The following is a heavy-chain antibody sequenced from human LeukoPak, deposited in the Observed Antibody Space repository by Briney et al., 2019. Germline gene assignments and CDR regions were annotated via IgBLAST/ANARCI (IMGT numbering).Heavy chain of an antibody. J-gene: IGHJ4*02. V-gene: IGHV4-59*01. CDR3: ARDTSGYYGRYES. CDR1: GFTFSSYA. Sequence: GSLRLSCAASGFTFSSYAMSWVRQAPGKGLEWIGYISYTGTTNYNPSLQSRVTISVDTSKNQLSLRVTSMTAADTAVYYCARDTSGYYGRYESWGQGILVTVSS. D-gene: IGHD3-3*01. CDR2: ISYTGTT.